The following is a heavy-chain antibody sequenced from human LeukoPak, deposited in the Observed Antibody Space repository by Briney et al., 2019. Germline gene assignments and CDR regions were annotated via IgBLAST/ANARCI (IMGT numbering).Heavy chain of an antibody. CDR1: GGTFSSYA. V-gene: IGHV1-69*05. D-gene: IGHD3-22*01. Sequence: SVKVSCKASGGTFSSYAISWVRQAPGQGLEWMGRIIPIFGTANYAQEFQGRVTITTDESTSTAYMELSSLRSEGTAVYYCARVPLSGYYDSSGYMSYWGQGTLVTVSS. J-gene: IGHJ4*02. CDR3: ARVPLSGYYDSSGYMSY. CDR2: IIPIFGTA.